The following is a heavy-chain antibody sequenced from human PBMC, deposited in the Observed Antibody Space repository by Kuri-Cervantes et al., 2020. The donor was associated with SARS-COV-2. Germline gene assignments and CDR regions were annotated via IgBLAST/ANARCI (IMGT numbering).Heavy chain of an antibody. D-gene: IGHD2-21*01. J-gene: IGHJ3*02. Sequence: GESLKISCAASGFTFSSYSMNWVRQAPGKGLEWVSSISSSSSYIYYADSVKGRFTISRDNAKNSLYLQMNSLRAEDTAVYYCARDEKRWGSGADAFDIWGQGTMVTVSS. CDR1: GFTFSSYS. V-gene: IGHV3-21*04. CDR2: ISSSSSYI. CDR3: ARDEKRWGSGADAFDI.